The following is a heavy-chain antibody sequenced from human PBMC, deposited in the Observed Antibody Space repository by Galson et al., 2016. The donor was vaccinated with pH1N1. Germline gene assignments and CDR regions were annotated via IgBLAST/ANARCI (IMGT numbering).Heavy chain of an antibody. J-gene: IGHJ4*02. CDR2: IDPSDGTT. Sequence: VSCKASGYSVTRYYMHWVRQAPGQGLEWMGIIDPSDGTTTYSQKFQGRISLTRDTSTNSVHMELTTLRPDDSATYFCARRYYFDYWGPGTLFTVSS. CDR3: ARRYYFDY. V-gene: IGHV1-46*01. CDR1: GYSVTRYY.